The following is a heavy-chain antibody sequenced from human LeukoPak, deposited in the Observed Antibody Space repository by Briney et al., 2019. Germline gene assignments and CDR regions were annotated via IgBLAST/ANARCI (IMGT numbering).Heavy chain of an antibody. CDR2: ISAYNGNT. J-gene: IGHJ4*02. V-gene: IGHV1-18*01. CDR1: GYTFTSYG. D-gene: IGHD5-18*01. Sequence: GASVKVSCKASGYTFTSYGISWVRQAPGQGLEWMGWISAYNGNTNYAQKLQGRVTMTTDTSTSTAYMEMRRLRSEDTAVYYCARDRAGYSYGTFDYWGQGTLVTVSS. CDR3: ARDRAGYSYGTFDY.